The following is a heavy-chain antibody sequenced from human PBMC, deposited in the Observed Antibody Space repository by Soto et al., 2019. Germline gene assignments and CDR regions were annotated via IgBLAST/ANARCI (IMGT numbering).Heavy chain of an antibody. J-gene: IGHJ6*03. D-gene: IGHD2-2*01. CDR1: GFTFTSYY. CDR3: AMRSTEGAYYYMDV. CDR2: INPPGGTT. Sequence: QVQLVQSGTEVTKPGASVKVSCKASGFTFTSYYMHWVRQAPGQGLEWMGIINPPGGTTTYAQSFQGRVTMTRDTSTSTVYMELSSLRSEDTAVYYCAMRSTEGAYYYMDVWGKGATVTVSS. V-gene: IGHV1-46*03.